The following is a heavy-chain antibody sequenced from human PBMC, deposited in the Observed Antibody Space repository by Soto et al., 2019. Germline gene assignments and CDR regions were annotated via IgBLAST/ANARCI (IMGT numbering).Heavy chain of an antibody. D-gene: IGHD3-22*01. J-gene: IGHJ3*02. CDR1: GYTFTSYD. CDR3: ARGSSFPRYIMIVVVNDAFDI. CDR2: MNPNSGNT. Sequence: GASVKVSCKASGYTFTSYDINWVRQATGQGLEWMGWMNPNSGNTGYAQKFQGRVTMTRNTSISTAYMELSSLRSEDTAVYYCARGSSFPRYIMIVVVNDAFDIWGQGTMVTVSS. V-gene: IGHV1-8*01.